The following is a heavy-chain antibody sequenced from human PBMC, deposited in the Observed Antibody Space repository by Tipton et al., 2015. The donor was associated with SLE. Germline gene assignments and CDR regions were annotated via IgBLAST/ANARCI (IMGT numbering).Heavy chain of an antibody. V-gene: IGHV5-51*03. CDR3: ARRALDDAFDI. CDR1: GYTFNIYN. CDR2: IYPGDSDT. D-gene: IGHD1-1*01. J-gene: IGHJ3*02. Sequence: LVQSGAEVRKPGESLKISCKASGYTFNIYNIAWVRQMPGKGLEWMAIIYPGDSDTRYSPSFEGQVTISADKSISTAYLQWSSLKAADTAMYFCARRALDDAFDIWGQGRMVTVSS.